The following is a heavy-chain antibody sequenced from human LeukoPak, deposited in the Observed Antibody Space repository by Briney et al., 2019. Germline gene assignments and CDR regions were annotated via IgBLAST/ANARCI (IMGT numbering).Heavy chain of an antibody. CDR3: ARDSEQLVHYYYYGMDV. CDR1: GYSISSGYY. D-gene: IGHD6-13*01. Sequence: PSETLSLTCTVSGYSISSGYYWGWIRQPPGKGLEWIGSIYHSGSTYYNPSLKSRVTISVDTSKNQFSLKLSSVTAADTAVYYCARDSEQLVHYYYYGMDVWGQGTTVTLSS. V-gene: IGHV4-38-2*02. CDR2: IYHSGST. J-gene: IGHJ6*02.